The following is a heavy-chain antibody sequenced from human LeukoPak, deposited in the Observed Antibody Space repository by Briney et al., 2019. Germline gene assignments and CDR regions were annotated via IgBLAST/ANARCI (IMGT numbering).Heavy chain of an antibody. V-gene: IGHV4-34*01. J-gene: IGHJ4*02. Sequence: PSETLSLTCAVYGGSFSGYYWSWIRQPPGKGLEWIGEINHSGSTNYNPSLKSRVTISVDTSKNQLSLKLSSVTAADTAVYYCARDMYYYDSSGYSQRFDYWGQGTLVTVSS. D-gene: IGHD3-22*01. CDR3: ARDMYYYDSSGYSQRFDY. CDR2: INHSGST. CDR1: GGSFSGYY.